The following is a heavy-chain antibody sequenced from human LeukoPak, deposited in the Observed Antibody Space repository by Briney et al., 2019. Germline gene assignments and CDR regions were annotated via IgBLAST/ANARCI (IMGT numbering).Heavy chain of an antibody. D-gene: IGHD2-15*01. CDR2: IYHSGST. V-gene: IGHV4-38-2*02. Sequence: SETLSLTCAVSGYSISSGYYWGRIRQPPGKGLEWIGSIYHSGSTYYNPSLKSRVTISVDTSKSQFSLKRSSVTAADTAVYYCARDRGYCNGGSCYGWFDPWGQGTLVTVSS. CDR1: GYSISSGYY. J-gene: IGHJ5*02. CDR3: ARDRGYCNGGSCYGWFDP.